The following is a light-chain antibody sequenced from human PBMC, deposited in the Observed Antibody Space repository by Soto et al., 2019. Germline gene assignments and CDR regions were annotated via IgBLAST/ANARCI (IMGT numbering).Light chain of an antibody. J-gene: IGKJ1*01. V-gene: IGKV1-6*01. CDR2: AAS. CDR1: QGIRND. Sequence: AIQMTQSPSSLSASVGDRFTITCWASQGIRNDLGWYQQKPGKATKLLIYAASSLQSGVPSRFSGSGSGTDFTLTISSLQPEEFATYYCLQDYNYPWTFGHGTKVDNK. CDR3: LQDYNYPWT.